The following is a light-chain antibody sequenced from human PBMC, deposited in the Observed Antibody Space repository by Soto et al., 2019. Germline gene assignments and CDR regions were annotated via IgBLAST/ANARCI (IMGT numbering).Light chain of an antibody. V-gene: IGKV3-20*01. CDR3: QQYGSPPRT. CDR2: DAS. Sequence: EILLTQSPGTLSLSPGERATLSCRASQTVVSNSLAWYLQKPGQAPRLLIYDASRRATGIPDRFSGSGSGTDFTLTISSLEREDFAVYYCQQYGSPPRTFGQGTKVDIK. J-gene: IGKJ1*01. CDR1: QTVVSNS.